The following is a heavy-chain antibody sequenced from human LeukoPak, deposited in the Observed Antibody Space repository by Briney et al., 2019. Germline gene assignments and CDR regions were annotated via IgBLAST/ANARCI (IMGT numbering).Heavy chain of an antibody. D-gene: IGHD4-17*01. CDR1: GFTFSNAW. CDR2: IKSKTDGGTT. CDR3: TTVWYGDPTEFDC. Sequence: KTGGSLRLSCAASGFTFSNAWMSWVRQAPGKGLEWVGRIKSKTDGGTTDYAAPVKGRFTISRDDSKNTLYLQMNSLKTEDTAVYYCTTVWYGDPTEFDCWGQGTLVTVSS. J-gene: IGHJ4*02. V-gene: IGHV3-15*01.